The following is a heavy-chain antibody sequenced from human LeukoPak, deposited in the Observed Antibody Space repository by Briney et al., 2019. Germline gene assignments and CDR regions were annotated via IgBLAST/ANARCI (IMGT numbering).Heavy chain of an antibody. CDR2: IYTSGST. V-gene: IGHV4-4*07. CDR3: ARHGLKLVGASTIYFDN. D-gene: IGHD1-26*01. CDR1: GGSISSYY. J-gene: IGHJ4*02. Sequence: SETLSLTCTVSGGSISSYYWSWIRQPAGKGLEWIGRIYTSGSTNYNPSLKSRVTLSVDTSRNQFSLNLNSVTAADTAVYYCARHGLKLVGASTIYFDNWGQGTLVTVSS.